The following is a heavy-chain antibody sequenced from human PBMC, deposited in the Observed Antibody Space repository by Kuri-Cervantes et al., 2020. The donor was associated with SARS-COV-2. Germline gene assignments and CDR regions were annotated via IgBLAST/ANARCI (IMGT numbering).Heavy chain of an antibody. D-gene: IGHD2-2*01. V-gene: IGHV3-53*01. CDR3: ARGRHCSNNTCASDY. Sequence: GGSLRLSCEAYGSTFSTQAMHWVSQAPGKGLDWLAILYAAGTTFYAGSVKGRFTISRDNSKNTVFLQMNSLRAEDTGLYYCARGRHCSNNTCASDYWGQGILVTVSS. CDR1: GSTFSTQA. J-gene: IGHJ4*02. CDR2: LYAAGTT.